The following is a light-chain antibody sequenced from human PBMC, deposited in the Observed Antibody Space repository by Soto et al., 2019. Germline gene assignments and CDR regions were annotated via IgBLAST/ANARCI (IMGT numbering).Light chain of an antibody. CDR1: SSDVGGYNY. J-gene: IGLJ3*02. Sequence: QSALTQPASVSGSPGQSITISCSGTSSDVGGYNYVSWYQQHPGKAPKLMIYEVSNRPSGVSNRFSGSKSGNTASLTISGLQAEDYADYYCSSYTGSSAVVFGGGTKLTVL. CDR3: SSYTGSSAVV. V-gene: IGLV2-14*01. CDR2: EVS.